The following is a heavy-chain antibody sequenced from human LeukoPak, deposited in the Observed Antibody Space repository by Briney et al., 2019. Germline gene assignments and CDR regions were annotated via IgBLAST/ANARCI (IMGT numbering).Heavy chain of an antibody. CDR3: ARDRHKLVDIVAGILDY. V-gene: IGHV4-39*07. J-gene: IGHJ4*02. Sequence: SETLSLTCSVSGGSINNSPYYWGWIRQPPGKALEWIGSIYYGGNTYYNPSLKTRVTISLDTSTNQFSLQLSSVTAADTAVYYCARDRHKLVDIVAGILDYWGQGTLVTVSS. CDR2: IYYGGNT. D-gene: IGHD5-12*01. CDR1: GGSINNSPYY.